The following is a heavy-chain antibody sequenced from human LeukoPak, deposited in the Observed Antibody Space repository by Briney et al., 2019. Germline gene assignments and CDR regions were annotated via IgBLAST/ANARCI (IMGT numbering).Heavy chain of an antibody. V-gene: IGHV1-24*01. CDR1: GYTLTELS. CDR2: FDPEDGET. D-gene: IGHD3-9*01. J-gene: IGHJ4*02. CDR3: ATALRNPYYDILTGYYDLDY. Sequence: ASVKVSCKVSGYTLTELSMHWVRQAPGKGLEWMGGFDPEDGETIYAQKFQGRVTMTEDTSTDTAYMELSSLRSEDTAVYYCATALRNPYYDILTGYYDLDYWGQGTLVTVSS.